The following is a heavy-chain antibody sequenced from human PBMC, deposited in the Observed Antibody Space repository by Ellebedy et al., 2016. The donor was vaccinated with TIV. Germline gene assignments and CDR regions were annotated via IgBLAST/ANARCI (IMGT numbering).Heavy chain of an antibody. D-gene: IGHD3-22*01. V-gene: IGHV1-46*01. Sequence: AASVKVSCKASGYTFTSYYIHWARQAPGQGLAWMGIISPSSGGTSYAQKFQGRVTLTRDTSTSTVYMELSSLRSDDTAVYYCAREDSSGYSNFDYWGQGALVTVSS. CDR1: GYTFTSYY. CDR2: ISPSSGGT. CDR3: AREDSSGYSNFDY. J-gene: IGHJ4*02.